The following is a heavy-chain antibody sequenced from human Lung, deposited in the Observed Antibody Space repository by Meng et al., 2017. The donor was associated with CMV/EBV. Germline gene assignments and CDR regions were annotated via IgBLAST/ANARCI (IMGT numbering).Heavy chain of an antibody. J-gene: IGHJ5*02. D-gene: IGHD3-22*01. V-gene: IGHV3-74*01. Sequence: SGFTFSSYWMHWVRQAPGKGLVWVSRIKSDGSSTSYADSMKGRFTISRDNAKNTLYLQMNSLRAEDTAVYYCARAYDSSGYLNWFDPWGQGTLVTVSS. CDR2: IKSDGSST. CDR1: GFTFSSYW. CDR3: ARAYDSSGYLNWFDP.